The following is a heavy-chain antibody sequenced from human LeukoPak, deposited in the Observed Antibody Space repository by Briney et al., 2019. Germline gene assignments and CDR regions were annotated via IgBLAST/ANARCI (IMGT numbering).Heavy chain of an antibody. V-gene: IGHV4-38-2*01. CDR3: ARRLGTYLFDY. Sequence: PSETLSLTCAVSGYSIKNGYYWAWIRPPPGKGLEWIGSIHHSGTTYYNPSVKSRVTISVDTSKNQFSLKLTSVTAADTAVYYCARRLGTYLFDYWGQGTLVTVSS. D-gene: IGHD3-16*01. J-gene: IGHJ4*02. CDR2: IHHSGTT. CDR1: GYSIKNGYY.